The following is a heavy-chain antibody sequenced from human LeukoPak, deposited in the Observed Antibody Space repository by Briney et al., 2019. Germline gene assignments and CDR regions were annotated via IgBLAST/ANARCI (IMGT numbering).Heavy chain of an antibody. V-gene: IGHV3-20*04. CDR3: ARDFPYDSSGYYYYYMDV. D-gene: IGHD3-22*01. CDR1: GFTFDDYG. Sequence: GGSLRLSCAASGFTFDDYGMSWVRQAPGKGLEWVSGINWNGGSTGYADSVKGRFTISRDNAKNSLYLQMNSLRAEDTALYYCARDFPYDSSGYYYYYMDVWGKGTTVTVSS. J-gene: IGHJ6*03. CDR2: INWNGGST.